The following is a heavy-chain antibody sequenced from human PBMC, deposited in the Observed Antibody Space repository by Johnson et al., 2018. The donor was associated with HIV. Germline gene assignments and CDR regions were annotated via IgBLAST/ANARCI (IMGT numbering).Heavy chain of an antibody. Sequence: QVQLVESGGGVVRPGGSLRLSCAASGFTLSHYGMHWVRQAPGKGLEWVALISYDGSNKYYADSVKGRLTMSRDNSKNTLYLQMNSLRAEDTAVYYCASPAAGNGGAFDIWGQGTMVTVSS. CDR3: ASPAAGNGGAFDI. CDR2: ISYDGSNK. CDR1: GFTLSHYG. D-gene: IGHD1-1*01. V-gene: IGHV3-30*03. J-gene: IGHJ3*02.